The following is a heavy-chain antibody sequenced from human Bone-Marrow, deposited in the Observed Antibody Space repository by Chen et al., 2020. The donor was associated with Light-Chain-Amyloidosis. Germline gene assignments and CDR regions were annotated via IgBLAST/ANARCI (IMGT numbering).Heavy chain of an antibody. V-gene: IGHV3-64*01. CDR1: GFTFSTYD. CDR2: ITDNGGTT. Sequence: EVQLVESGGGLVQPGGSLSLSCAASGFTFSTYDMHWVRQAPGKGLEYVSAITDNGGTTYYANSVKGRFTISRDNSKNTLYLQMGSLRVEDMAVYYCARDTLGTDWYFDLCGRGTLVTVSS. D-gene: IGHD1-26*01. J-gene: IGHJ2*01. CDR3: ARDTLGTDWYFDL.